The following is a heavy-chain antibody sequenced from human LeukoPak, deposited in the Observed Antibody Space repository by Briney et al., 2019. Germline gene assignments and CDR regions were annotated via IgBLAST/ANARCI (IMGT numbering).Heavy chain of an antibody. CDR1: GGTFSSYA. D-gene: IGHD6-6*01. V-gene: IGHV1-69*05. Sequence: ASVKVSCKASGGTFSSYAISWVRQAPGQGLEWMGGIIPIFGTANYAQKFQGRVTITTDESTSTAYMELCSLRSEDTAVYYCARAYRKSSSYFDYWGQGTLVTVSS. CDR2: IIPIFGTA. CDR3: ARAYRKSSSYFDY. J-gene: IGHJ4*02.